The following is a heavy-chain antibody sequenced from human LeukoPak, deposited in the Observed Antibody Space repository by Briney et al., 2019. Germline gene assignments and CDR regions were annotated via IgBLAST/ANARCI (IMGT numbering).Heavy chain of an antibody. D-gene: IGHD2-15*01. CDR1: GGSISSYY. V-gene: IGHV4-59*08. CDR3: ARQTGYCSGGSCYSPPYFDY. CDR2: IYYSGST. J-gene: IGHJ4*02. Sequence: SETLSLTCTVSGGSISSYYWSWIRQPPGNGLEWIGYIYYSGSTNYNPSLKSRVTISVDTSKNQFSLKLSSVTAADTAVYYCARQTGYCSGGSCYSPPYFDYWGQGTLVTVSS.